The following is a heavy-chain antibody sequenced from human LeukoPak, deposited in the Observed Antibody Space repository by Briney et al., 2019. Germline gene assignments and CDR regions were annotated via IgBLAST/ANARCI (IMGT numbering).Heavy chain of an antibody. CDR3: ARDGGDYGGNGSDFDI. Sequence: RASETLSLTSTVSGGSISSGGYYWCWIRQPPGKGLEWIGYIYHSGSTYYNPSLKSRVTISVDRSKNQFSLKLSSVTAADTAVYYCARDGGDYGGNGSDFDIWGQGTMVTVSS. J-gene: IGHJ3*02. V-gene: IGHV4-30-2*01. CDR2: IYHSGST. D-gene: IGHD4-23*01. CDR1: GGSISSGGYY.